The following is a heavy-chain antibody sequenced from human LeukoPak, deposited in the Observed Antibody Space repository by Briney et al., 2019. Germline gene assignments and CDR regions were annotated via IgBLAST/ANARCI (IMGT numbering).Heavy chain of an antibody. CDR3: AKDLREYSSVGGLIDY. CDR2: ISFDGSDK. Sequence: GRSLRLSCAASGFTFSNYGMHWVRQAPGKGLGWVAVISFDGSDKRYPDSVKGRFSISRDNSKNTLDLQMNSLRVEDTGVYYCAKDLREYSSVGGLIDYWGQGILVTVSS. D-gene: IGHD5-18*01. V-gene: IGHV3-30*18. CDR1: GFTFSNYG. J-gene: IGHJ4*02.